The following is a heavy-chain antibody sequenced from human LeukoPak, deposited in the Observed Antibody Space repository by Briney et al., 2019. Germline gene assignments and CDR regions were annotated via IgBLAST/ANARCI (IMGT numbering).Heavy chain of an antibody. CDR1: GFTFADFA. J-gene: IGHJ4*02. Sequence: GGSLALSCAASGFTFADFARHWSRIGPGKGLGWFSYIVGVGSTTYYADSVKGRFTISRDNSKTSLYLQMNSLRTEDTALYYCAKAPTPTGFYMHYWGQGTLVTVSS. CDR3: AKAPTPTGFYMHY. CDR2: IVGVGSTT. D-gene: IGHD3-9*01. V-gene: IGHV3-43*02.